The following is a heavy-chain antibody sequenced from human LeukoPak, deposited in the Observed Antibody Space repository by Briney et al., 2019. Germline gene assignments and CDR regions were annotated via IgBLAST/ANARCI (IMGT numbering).Heavy chain of an antibody. V-gene: IGHV4-39*01. J-gene: IGHJ4*02. D-gene: IGHD3-3*01. CDR2: IYYSGST. CDR3: ARQEFGHYDFWSGYLYFDY. Sequence: SETLSLTCTVSGGSISSSSYYWGWIRQPPGKGLERIGSIYYSGSTYYNPPLKSRVTISVDTSKNQFSLKLSSVTAADTAVYYCARQEFGHYDFWSGYLYFDYWGQGTLVTVSS. CDR1: GGSISSSSYY.